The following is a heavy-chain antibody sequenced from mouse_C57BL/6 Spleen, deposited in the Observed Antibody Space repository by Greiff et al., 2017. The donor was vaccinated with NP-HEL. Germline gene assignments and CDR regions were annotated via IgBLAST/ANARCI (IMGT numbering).Heavy chain of an antibody. V-gene: IGHV1-64*01. CDR3: AHGNYDYYAMDY. D-gene: IGHD2-1*01. J-gene: IGHJ4*01. Sequence: VQLQQPGAELVKPGASVKLSCKASGYTFTSYWMHWVKQRPGPGLEWIGMIHPNSGSTNYNEKFKSKATLTVDKSSSTAYMQLSSLTSEDSAVYYCAHGNYDYYAMDYWGQGTSVTVSS. CDR1: GYTFTSYW. CDR2: IHPNSGST.